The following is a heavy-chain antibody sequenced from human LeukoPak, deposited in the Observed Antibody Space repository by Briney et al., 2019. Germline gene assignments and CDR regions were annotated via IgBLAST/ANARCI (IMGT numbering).Heavy chain of an antibody. D-gene: IGHD3/OR15-3a*01. V-gene: IGHV4-34*01. CDR3: ARRTNGFDI. Sequence: SETLSLTCAVYGGSFSGYYWSWIRQPPGKGLEWIGEINHSGSTNYNPSLKSRVTISLDTSKNQYSLKLTSVTAADTAVYYCARRTNGFDIWGQGTMVTVSS. CDR1: GGSFSGYY. CDR2: INHSGST. J-gene: IGHJ3*02.